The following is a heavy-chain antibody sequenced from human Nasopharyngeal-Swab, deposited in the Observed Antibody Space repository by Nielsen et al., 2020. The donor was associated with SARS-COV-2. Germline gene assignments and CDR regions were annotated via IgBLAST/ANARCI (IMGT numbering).Heavy chain of an antibody. D-gene: IGHD4-17*01. Sequence: SETLSLTCTVAGGSISSYYWSWIRQPPGKGLEWIGYIYYSGSTNYNPSLKSRVTISVDTSKNQFSRKLSSVTAADTAVYYCARDSVYYGDYQPYYGMDVWGQGTTVTVSS. V-gene: IGHV4-59*13. CDR2: IYYSGST. CDR3: ARDSVYYGDYQPYYGMDV. J-gene: IGHJ6*02. CDR1: GGSISSYY.